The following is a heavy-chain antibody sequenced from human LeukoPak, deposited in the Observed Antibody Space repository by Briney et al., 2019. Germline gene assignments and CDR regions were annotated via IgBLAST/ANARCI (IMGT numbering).Heavy chain of an antibody. J-gene: IGHJ4*02. CDR2: IRYDGSNE. CDR1: GFTFSYYG. V-gene: IGHV3-30*02. D-gene: IGHD2-2*01. CDR3: AKIEGKYQLANIPDS. Sequence: PGGSLRLSCVASGFTFSYYGMHCGPHGPGKGLEWVALIRYDGSNEYYAESVKGRFTISRDNSKNTLYLQMNSLRVEDTAAYYCAKIEGKYQLANIPDSWGQGTLVTVSS.